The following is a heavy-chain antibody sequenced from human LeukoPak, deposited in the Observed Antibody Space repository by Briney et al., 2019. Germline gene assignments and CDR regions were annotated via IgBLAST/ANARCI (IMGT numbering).Heavy chain of an antibody. Sequence: KPSETLSLTCTVSGGSISSYYWSWIRQPPGKGLEWIGYIYYSGSTNYNPSLKSRVTISVDTSKNQFSLKLSSVTAADTAVYYCARDRGDYGDYHRLWFDPWGQGTLVTVPS. V-gene: IGHV4-59*01. CDR1: GGSISSYY. D-gene: IGHD4-17*01. J-gene: IGHJ5*02. CDR3: ARDRGDYGDYHRLWFDP. CDR2: IYYSGST.